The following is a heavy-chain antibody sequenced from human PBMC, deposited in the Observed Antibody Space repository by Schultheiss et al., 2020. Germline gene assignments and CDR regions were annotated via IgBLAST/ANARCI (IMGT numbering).Heavy chain of an antibody. CDR2: IIPILGIA. CDR3: ARDGDTAMEEFDY. Sequence: SVKVSCKASGYTFTSYAMHWVRQAPGQRLEWMGRIIPILGIANYAQKFQGRVTITADKSTSTAYMELSSLRSEDTAVYYCARDGDTAMEEFDYWGQGTLVTVS. D-gene: IGHD5-18*01. CDR1: GYTFTSYA. J-gene: IGHJ4*02. V-gene: IGHV1-69*04.